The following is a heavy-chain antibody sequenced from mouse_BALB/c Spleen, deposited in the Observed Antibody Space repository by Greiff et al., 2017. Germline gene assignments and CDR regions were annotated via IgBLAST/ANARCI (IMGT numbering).Heavy chain of an antibody. CDR2: ISSGGSYT. V-gene: IGHV5-9-4*01. Sequence: EVMLVESGGGLVKPGGSLKLSCAASGFTFSSYAMSWVRQSPEKRLEWVAEISSGGSYTYYPDTVTGRFTISRDNAKNTLYLEMSSLRSEDTAMYYCARSYGNYYGWFADWGQGTLVTVSA. D-gene: IGHD2-1*01. J-gene: IGHJ3*01. CDR3: ARSYGNYYGWFAD. CDR1: GFTFSSYA.